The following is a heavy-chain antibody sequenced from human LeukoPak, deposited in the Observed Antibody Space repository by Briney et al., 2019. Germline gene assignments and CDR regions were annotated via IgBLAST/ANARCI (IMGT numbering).Heavy chain of an antibody. Sequence: GASVKVSCKSSGYTFIGYYMHWVRQAPGQRLEWMGWINPNTGDTKYAQKFQGRVSMTRDTSISTAYMELSRLRSDDTAVYYCALHAADSIRYFDWPIPYYYYYYMDVRGKGTTVTISS. CDR1: GYTFIGYY. V-gene: IGHV1-2*02. CDR2: INPNTGDT. J-gene: IGHJ6*03. D-gene: IGHD3-9*01. CDR3: ALHAADSIRYFDWPIPYYYYYYMDV.